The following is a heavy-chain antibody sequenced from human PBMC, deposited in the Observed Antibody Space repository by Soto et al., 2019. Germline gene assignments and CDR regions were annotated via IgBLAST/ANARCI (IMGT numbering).Heavy chain of an antibody. D-gene: IGHD3-3*01. Sequence: ETLSLTCAVYGGSFSGYYWNWIRQPPGKGLEWIGEIDHSGCTNYNPSLKSRVTISVDTSKNQFSLRLTSVTAADTAVYYCARVRDWFDPWGQGTLVTVSS. V-gene: IGHV4-34*01. CDR2: IDHSGCT. CDR1: GGSFSGYY. J-gene: IGHJ5*02. CDR3: ARVRDWFDP.